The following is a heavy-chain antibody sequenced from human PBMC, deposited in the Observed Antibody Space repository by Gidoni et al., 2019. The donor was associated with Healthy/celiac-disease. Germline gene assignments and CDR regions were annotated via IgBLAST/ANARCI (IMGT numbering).Heavy chain of an antibody. Sequence: QDQLQEAGPGVVKPSETLSISGTVPGAAVRRGRYSWSWRQQPPGKGLEWIGYIYYSGLTNYNPSLMIRVNISVDLSKSPFSVTLRSVTSADTAVYYCGSAVYWVQLTFDYWGQGTLVTVSS. D-gene: IGHD5-18*01. J-gene: IGHJ4*02. CDR1: GAAVRRGRYS. CDR3: GSAVYWVQLTFDY. V-gene: IGHV4-61*01. CDR2: IYYSGLT.